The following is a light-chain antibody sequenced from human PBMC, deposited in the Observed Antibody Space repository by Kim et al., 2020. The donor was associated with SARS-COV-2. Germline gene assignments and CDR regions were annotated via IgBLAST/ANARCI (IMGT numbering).Light chain of an antibody. V-gene: IGLV3-1*01. CDR1: KLGDKY. CDR3: QAWDSSTAV. Sequence: SYELTQPPSVSVSPGQTASITCPGDKLGDKYACWYQQKPGQSPVLVIYQDSKRPSGIPARFSGSNSGTTATLTISGTQAMDEADYYCQAWDSSTAVFGGGTQLTVL. J-gene: IGLJ3*02. CDR2: QDS.